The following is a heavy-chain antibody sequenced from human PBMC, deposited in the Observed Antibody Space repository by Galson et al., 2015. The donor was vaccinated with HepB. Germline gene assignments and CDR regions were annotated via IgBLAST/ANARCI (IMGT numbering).Heavy chain of an antibody. D-gene: IGHD1-26*01. CDR3: ARDLRGSYVTDPFDY. CDR1: GGTFSSYA. J-gene: IGHJ4*02. CDR2: IIPILGIA. V-gene: IGHV1-69*04. Sequence: SVKVSCKASGGTFSSYAISWVRQAPGQGLEWMGRIIPILGIANYAQKFQGRVTITADKSTSTAYMELSSLRSEDTAVYYCARDLRGSYVTDPFDYWGKGTLVTVSS.